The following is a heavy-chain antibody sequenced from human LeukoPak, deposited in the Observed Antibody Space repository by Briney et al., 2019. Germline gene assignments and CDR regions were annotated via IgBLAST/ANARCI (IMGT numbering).Heavy chain of an antibody. J-gene: IGHJ4*02. D-gene: IGHD1-1*01. CDR2: ISSNNANT. CDR3: ARDFESETTRSFDY. CDR1: GYTFTSYG. Sequence: ASVKVSCKASGYTFTSYGISWVRQAPGQGLDWMGWISSNNANTKYAQKFQGRVTMTTDTSASTAYMELRSLRSDDTAVYYCARDFESETTRSFDYWGQGTLVTVSS. V-gene: IGHV1-18*01.